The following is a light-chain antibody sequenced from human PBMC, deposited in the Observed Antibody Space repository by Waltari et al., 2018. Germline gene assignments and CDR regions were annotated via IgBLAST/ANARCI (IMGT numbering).Light chain of an antibody. V-gene: IGKV3-20*01. CDR3: QQYGSSPPNT. CDR2: GAS. Sequence: EIVLTQSPGTLSLSPGERATLSCRASQSVSSSYLAWYQQKPGQAPRRLIYGASSRATGIPDRISGSGSGTDFTLTISRLEPEDFAVYYCQQYGSSPPNTFGQGTKLEIK. J-gene: IGKJ2*01. CDR1: QSVSSSY.